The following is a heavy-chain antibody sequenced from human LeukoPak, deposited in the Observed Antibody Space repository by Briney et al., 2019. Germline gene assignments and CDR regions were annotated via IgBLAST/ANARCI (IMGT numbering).Heavy chain of an antibody. CDR2: IKQDGSET. CDR3: ARKYCSSTSCYFTNMDV. J-gene: IGHJ6*03. V-gene: IGHV3-7*01. D-gene: IGHD2-2*01. CDR1: GSRFTFSSYW. Sequence: GGSLRLSCAASGSRFTFSSYWMNWVRQAPGKGLEWVANIKQDGSETYYVDSVKGRFTISRDNAKNSLYPQMNSLRAEDTAVYYCARKYCSSTSCYFTNMDVWGKGTTVTVSS.